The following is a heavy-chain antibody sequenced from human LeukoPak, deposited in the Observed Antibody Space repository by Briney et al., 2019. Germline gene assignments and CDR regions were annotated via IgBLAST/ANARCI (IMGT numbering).Heavy chain of an antibody. CDR2: INPSGGST. CDR1: GYTFTSYY. D-gene: IGHD1-26*01. V-gene: IGHV1-46*01. CDR3: ARESDSGSYNDGYFDY. J-gene: IGHJ4*02. Sequence: ASVKVSCMASGYTFTSYYMHWVRQAPGQGLEWMGIINPSGGSTSYAQKFQGRVTMTRDTSTSTVYMELSSLRSEDTAVYYCARESDSGSYNDGYFDYWGQGTLVTVSS.